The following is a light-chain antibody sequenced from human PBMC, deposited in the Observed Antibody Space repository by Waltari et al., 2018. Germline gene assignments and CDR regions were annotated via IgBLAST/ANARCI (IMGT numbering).Light chain of an antibody. CDR3: CSYAGSTNIL. V-gene: IGLV2-23*02. CDR2: DVN. Sequence: QSALTQPASVSGSPGQSITLSCTGTIRHVGVYNYVSWYQQNPGKAPKLLIYDVNKRPAGASVRFSGSKAGNTASLTISGLLSEDEADYHCCSYAGSTNILFGGGTKVTVL. J-gene: IGLJ3*02. CDR1: IRHVGVYNY.